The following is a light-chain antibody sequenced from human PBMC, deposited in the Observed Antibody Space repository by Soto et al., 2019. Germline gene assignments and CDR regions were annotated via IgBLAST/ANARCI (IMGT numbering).Light chain of an antibody. CDR1: QSISSW. Sequence: DIQMTQSPSTLSASVGDRVTITCRASQSISSWLAWYQQKPGKAPKLLIYDASSLESGVPSRFSGSGSGTEFTLTISSLQPDDFAIYYCQQYNSYCGTFGQGTKVEIK. V-gene: IGKV1-5*01. CDR2: DAS. J-gene: IGKJ1*01. CDR3: QQYNSYCGT.